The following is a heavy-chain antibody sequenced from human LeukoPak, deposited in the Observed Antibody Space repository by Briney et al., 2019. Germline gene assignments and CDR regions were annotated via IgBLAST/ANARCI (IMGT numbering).Heavy chain of an antibody. J-gene: IGHJ4*02. CDR1: GFTFSSYA. D-gene: IGHD3-22*01. Sequence: PGGSLRLSCAASGFTFSSYAMHWVRQSPGKGLEWVAVISYDGSNKYYADSVKGRFTISRDNSKNTVYLQMNSLRAEYTAVYYCAKDPPHYYDSAGFDYWGQGKLVTVSS. CDR2: ISYDGSNK. V-gene: IGHV3-30*04. CDR3: AKDPPHYYDSAGFDY.